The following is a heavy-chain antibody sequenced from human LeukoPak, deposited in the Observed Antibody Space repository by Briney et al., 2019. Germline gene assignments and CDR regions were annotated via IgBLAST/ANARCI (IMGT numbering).Heavy chain of an antibody. V-gene: IGHV3-21*01. CDR2: ISSSSSYI. CDR3: ASYDSSGYYPFDY. D-gene: IGHD3-22*01. J-gene: IGHJ4*02. CDR1: GFTFSSYA. Sequence: GGSLRLSCAASGFTFSSYATSWVRQAPGKGLEWVSAISSSSSYIYYADSVKGRFTISRDNAKNSLYLQMNSLRAEDTAVYYCASYDSSGYYPFDYWGQGTLVTVSS.